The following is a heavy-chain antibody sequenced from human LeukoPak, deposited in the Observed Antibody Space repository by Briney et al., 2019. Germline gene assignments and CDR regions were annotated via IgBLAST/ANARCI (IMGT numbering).Heavy chain of an antibody. J-gene: IGHJ4*02. CDR2: IRSKAYGGTT. D-gene: IGHD3-16*02. CDR1: GFTHGDYA. V-gene: IGHV3-49*04. CDR3: TTWGSYRYTVVSDY. Sequence: GGSLRLSCTASGFTHGDYAMSWVRQAPGKGLAWVGFIRSKAYGGTTEYAASVKGRFTISRDDSKSIAYLQMNSLKTEDTAVYYCTTWGSYRYTVVSDYWGQGTLVTVSS.